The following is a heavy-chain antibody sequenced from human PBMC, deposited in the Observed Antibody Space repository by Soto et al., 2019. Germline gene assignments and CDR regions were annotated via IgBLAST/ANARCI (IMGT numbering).Heavy chain of an antibody. Sequence: QVQLVESGGGVVQPGRSLRLSCAASGFTFSSYGMHWVRQAPGKGLEWVAVIWYDGSNKYYADSVKGRFTISRDNSKNTLYLQINSLRAEDTAVYYCARGLADYYYGMDVWGQGTTVTVSS. V-gene: IGHV3-33*01. CDR1: GFTFSSYG. CDR3: ARGLADYYYGMDV. J-gene: IGHJ6*02. CDR2: IWYDGSNK.